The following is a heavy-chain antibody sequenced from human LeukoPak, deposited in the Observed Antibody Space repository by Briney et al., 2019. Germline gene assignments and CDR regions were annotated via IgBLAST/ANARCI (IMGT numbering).Heavy chain of an antibody. V-gene: IGHV1-69*05. D-gene: IGHD3-10*01. Sequence: GASVKVSCKASGGTFSSYAISWVRQAPGQGLEWMGGIIPIFGTANYAQKFQGRVTMTRDTSTSTVYMELSSLRSEDTAVYYCARVTMVRDGLDYWGQGTLVTVSS. CDR1: GGTFSSYA. CDR2: IIPIFGTA. CDR3: ARVTMVRDGLDY. J-gene: IGHJ4*02.